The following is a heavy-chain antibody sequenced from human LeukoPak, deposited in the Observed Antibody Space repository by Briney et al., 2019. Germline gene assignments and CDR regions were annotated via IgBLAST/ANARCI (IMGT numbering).Heavy chain of an antibody. D-gene: IGHD3-22*01. CDR3: ARITLMIGAGWFDP. CDR1: GFTFSRYW. Sequence: PGGSLRLSCAASGFTFSRYWMSWVRQAPGKGLEWVANIKQDEREKYYVDSVKGRFTISRDNAKNSLYLQMNSLRAEDAAVYYCARITLMIGAGWFDPWGQGTLVTVSS. CDR2: IKQDEREK. J-gene: IGHJ5*02. V-gene: IGHV3-7*01.